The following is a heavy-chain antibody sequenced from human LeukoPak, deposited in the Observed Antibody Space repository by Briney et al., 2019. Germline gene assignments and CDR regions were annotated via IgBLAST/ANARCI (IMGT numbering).Heavy chain of an antibody. CDR3: ARSVAARDWFDP. CDR2: INPSGGST. V-gene: IGHV1-46*01. J-gene: IGHJ5*02. Sequence: ASVKVSCKASGYTFTSYYMHWVRQAPGQGLEWMGIINPSGGSTSYAQKFQGRVTMTRDMSTSTVYMELSSRRSEDTAVYYCARSVAARDWFDPWGQGTLVTVSS. CDR1: GYTFTSYY. D-gene: IGHD1-26*01.